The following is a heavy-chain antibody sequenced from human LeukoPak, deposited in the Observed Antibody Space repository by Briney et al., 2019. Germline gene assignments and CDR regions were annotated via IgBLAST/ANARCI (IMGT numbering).Heavy chain of an antibody. V-gene: IGHV3-23*01. CDR1: EFTFA. Sequence: GSLRLSCVVSEFTFAVSWVRQAPGKGLEWVSTVNGRGDDSFHADSVKGRFTISRDTSSNTLYLHMSSLRAADTAMYYCEKMKGPKRRHCFDYWSQGTQLIVSS. J-gene: IGHJ4*02. CDR3: EKMKGPKRRHCFDY. CDR2: VNGRGDDS. D-gene: IGHD1-1*01.